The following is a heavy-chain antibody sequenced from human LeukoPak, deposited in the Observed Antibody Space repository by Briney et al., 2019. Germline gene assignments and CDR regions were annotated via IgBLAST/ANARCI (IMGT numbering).Heavy chain of an antibody. CDR3: ARGGYSSGREGDY. V-gene: IGHV1-8*03. CDR2: MNPNSGNT. D-gene: IGHD6-19*01. CDR1: GYTFTGYY. Sequence: ASVKVSCKASGYTFTGYYMHWVRQAPGQGLEWMGWMNPNSGNTGYAQKFQGRVTITRNTSISTAYMELSSLRSEDTAVYYCARGGYSSGREGDYWGQGTLVTVSS. J-gene: IGHJ4*02.